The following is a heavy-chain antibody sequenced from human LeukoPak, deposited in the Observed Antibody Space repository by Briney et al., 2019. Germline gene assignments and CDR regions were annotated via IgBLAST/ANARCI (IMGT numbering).Heavy chain of an antibody. CDR1: GYTFTSYG. Sequence: ASVKVSCKASGYTFTSYGISWVRQAPGQGLEWMGWISAYNGNTNYAQKLQGRVTMTTDTSTSTAYMELRSLRSDDTAVYYCARRVYNYYYYYMDVWGKGTTVTVSS. J-gene: IGHJ6*03. CDR2: ISAYNGNT. D-gene: IGHD5/OR15-5a*01. CDR3: ARRVYNYYYYYMDV. V-gene: IGHV1-18*01.